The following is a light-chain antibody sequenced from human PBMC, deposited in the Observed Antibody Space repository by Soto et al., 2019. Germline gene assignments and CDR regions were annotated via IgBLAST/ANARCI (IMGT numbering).Light chain of an antibody. V-gene: IGLV1-40*01. CDR2: GNS. J-gene: IGLJ2*01. CDR3: QSYDSSLNGSVV. Sequence: QSVLTQPPSVSGAPGQRVTISCTGSSSNIGAGYDVHWYQQLPGTAPKLLIYGNSNRPSGVPDRFSGSKSGTSASLAITGLQAEDEADYSCQSYDSSLNGSVVFGGGTKVTVL. CDR1: SSNIGAGYD.